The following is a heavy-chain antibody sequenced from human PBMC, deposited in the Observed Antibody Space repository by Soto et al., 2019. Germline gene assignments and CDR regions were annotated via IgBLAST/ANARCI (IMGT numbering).Heavy chain of an antibody. CDR2: IYYSGST. CDR3: ARLHPPFEYSSSFFDY. D-gene: IGHD6-6*01. J-gene: IGHJ4*02. CDR1: GGSISSSSYY. V-gene: IGHV4-39*01. Sequence: SETLSLTCTVSGGSISSSSYYWGWIRQPPGKGLEWIGSIYYSGSTYYNPSLKSRVTISVDTSKNQFSLKLSSVTAADTAVYYCARLHPPFEYSSSFFDYWGQGTLVTVSS.